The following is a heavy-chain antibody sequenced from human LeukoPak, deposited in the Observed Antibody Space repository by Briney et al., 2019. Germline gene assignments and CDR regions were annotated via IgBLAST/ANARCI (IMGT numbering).Heavy chain of an antibody. CDR3: ARDLVVPAARAGGDYYYYMDV. CDR2: INPNSGGT. V-gene: IGHV1-2*02. D-gene: IGHD2-2*01. J-gene: IGHJ6*03. CDR1: GYTFTGYY. Sequence: ASVKVSCKASGYTFTGYYMHWVRQAPGQGLEWMGWINPNSGGTNYAQKFQGRVTMTRDTSISTAYMELSRLRSDDTAVYYCARDLVVPAARAGGDYYYYMDVWGKGTTVTVSS.